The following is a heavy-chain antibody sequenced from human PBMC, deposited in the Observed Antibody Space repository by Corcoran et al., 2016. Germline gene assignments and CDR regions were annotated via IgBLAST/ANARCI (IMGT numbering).Heavy chain of an antibody. J-gene: IGHJ4*02. CDR2: ITHRGST. Sequence: QVQLQQGGAGRLKPSETLSLACAVDGGSFSGYYWSCIRQPPGTGLEGIGEITHRGSTHYNPSLKSRVTISLDTSKNQFSLKLSSVTGADTAVYYCAREGTAGYTYYWGQGTLVTVSS. CDR1: GGSFSGYY. CDR3: AREGTAGYTYY. D-gene: IGHD3-9*01. V-gene: IGHV4-34*01.